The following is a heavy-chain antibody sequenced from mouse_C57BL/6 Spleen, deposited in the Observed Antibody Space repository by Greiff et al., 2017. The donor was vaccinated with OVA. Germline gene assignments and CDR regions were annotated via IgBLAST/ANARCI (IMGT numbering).Heavy chain of an antibody. Sequence: VQLQQSGPGLVKPSQSLSLTCSVTGYSITSGYYWNWIRQFPGNKLEWMGYISYDGSNNYNPSLKNRISITRDTSKNQFFLKLNSVTTEDTATYYCARVGLDYWGQGTTLTVSS. D-gene: IGHD4-1*01. CDR1: GYSITSGYY. V-gene: IGHV3-6*01. J-gene: IGHJ2*01. CDR3: ARVGLDY. CDR2: ISYDGSN.